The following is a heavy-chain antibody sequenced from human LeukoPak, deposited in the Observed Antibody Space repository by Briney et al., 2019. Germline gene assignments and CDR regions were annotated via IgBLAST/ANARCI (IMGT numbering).Heavy chain of an antibody. D-gene: IGHD2-2*01. CDR1: GFIFKNYE. J-gene: IGHJ4*02. CDR3: VRVYCSTTSCYGVDS. V-gene: IGHV3-48*03. CDR2: VSSSATPI. Sequence: GGSLRLSCAASGFIFKNYEMNWVRQAPGGGMEWVSSVSSSATPIYYTDSVKGRFTISRDNAKNSLFLQMNSLRVEDTAVYYCVRVYCSTTSCYGVDSWGQGTLVTVSS.